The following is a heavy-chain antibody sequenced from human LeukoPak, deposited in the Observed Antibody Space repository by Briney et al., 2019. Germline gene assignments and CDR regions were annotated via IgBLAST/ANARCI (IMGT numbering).Heavy chain of an antibody. D-gene: IGHD4-11*01. V-gene: IGHV3-15*01. Sequence: GGSLRLSCAASGFTCSNAWMSWVRLAPGKWLESVGRIKSKKDGGTTDYAARVKGRFTMSRDDPTNTLYLQMNSLKTEDTAVYYCTSKSNGQWHYWGQGTLVTLSS. J-gene: IGHJ4*02. CDR2: IKSKKDGGTT. CDR3: TSKSNGQWHY. CDR1: GFTCSNAW.